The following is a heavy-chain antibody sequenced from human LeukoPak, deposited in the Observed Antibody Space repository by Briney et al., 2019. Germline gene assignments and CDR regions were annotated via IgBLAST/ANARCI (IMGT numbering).Heavy chain of an antibody. V-gene: IGHV4-30-4*01. D-gene: IGHD3-9*01. CDR3: ARDNPYYDIVTGYRAFDY. J-gene: IGHJ4*02. Sequence: PSETLSLPCTVSGGSISSGDYYWSWIRQPPGKGLEWIGYIYYSGSTYYNPSLKSRVTISVGTSKNQFSLKLSSVTAADTAVYYCARDNPYYDIVTGYRAFDYWGQGTLVTVSS. CDR1: GGSISSGDYY. CDR2: IYYSGST.